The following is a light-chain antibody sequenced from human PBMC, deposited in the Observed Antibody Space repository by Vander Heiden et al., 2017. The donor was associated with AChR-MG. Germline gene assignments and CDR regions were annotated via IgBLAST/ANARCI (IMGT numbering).Light chain of an antibody. Sequence: SYVLTQPPSVSVAPGQTARITCGGNNIGSKRVHWYQQKPGQAPKLVVYDNKDRPSGIPERFSGSNSGNTATLTISRVEAGDEADYYCKLWDSSSYHIVFGGGTKLTAL. CDR3: KLWDSSSYHIV. CDR1: NIGSKR. V-gene: IGLV3-21*02. J-gene: IGLJ2*01. CDR2: DNK.